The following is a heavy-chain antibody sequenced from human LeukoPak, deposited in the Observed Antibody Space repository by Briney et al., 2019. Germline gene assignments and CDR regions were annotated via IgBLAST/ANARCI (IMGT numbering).Heavy chain of an antibody. V-gene: IGHV3-11*01. CDR2: ITSSGSTI. J-gene: IGHJ6*03. D-gene: IGHD3-10*01. CDR1: GFTFSDYY. Sequence: QAGGSLRLSCEASGFTFSDYYLSWIRQAPGKGLEWVSYITSSGSTIYYADSVRGRFTISRDNAKNSLYLQMNSLRAEDTAMYYCARHRGVLWFGELLDYYYMDVWGKGTTVTISS. CDR3: ARHRGVLWFGELLDYYYMDV.